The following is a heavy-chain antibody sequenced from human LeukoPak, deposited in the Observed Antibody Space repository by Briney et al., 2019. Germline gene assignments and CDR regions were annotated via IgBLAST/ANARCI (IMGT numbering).Heavy chain of an antibody. CDR1: GFIVSTNS. V-gene: IGHV3-53*01. CDR3: AKGHYYGSGSLDY. D-gene: IGHD3-10*01. J-gene: IGHJ4*02. CDR2: IYSDGST. Sequence: GGSLRLSCAVSGFIVSTNSMSWVRQVPGKGLEWVSVIYSDGSTYDADSVKGRFTTSRDKSKNTLYVQMNSLRAEDTAVYYCAKGHYYGSGSLDYWGQGTLVTVSS.